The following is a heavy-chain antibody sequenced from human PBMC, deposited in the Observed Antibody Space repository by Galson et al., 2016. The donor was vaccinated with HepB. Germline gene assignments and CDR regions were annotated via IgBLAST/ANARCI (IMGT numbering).Heavy chain of an antibody. CDR3: AKRHEYCPPVGCSVDS. Sequence: SLRLSCAASGLTFSNFWMTWVRQAPGKGLEWVANINQDGTEKHYLDSVRGRFTISRDNSNNMLFLQMSSLRVDDTAVYYCAKRHEYCPPVGCSVDSWGQGTLVSVSS. D-gene: IGHD2/OR15-2a*01. CDR1: GLTFSNFW. CDR2: INQDGTEK. J-gene: IGHJ4*02. V-gene: IGHV3-7*02.